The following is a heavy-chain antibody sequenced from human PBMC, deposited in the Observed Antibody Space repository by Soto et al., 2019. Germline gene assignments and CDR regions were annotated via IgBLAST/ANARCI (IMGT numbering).Heavy chain of an antibody. CDR3: ARGVPYLRAAAGIHWFDP. V-gene: IGHV1-3*01. D-gene: IGHD6-13*01. CDR2: INAGNGNT. Sequence: QVQLVQSGAEVKKPGASVKVSCKASGYTFTSYAMHWVRQAPGQRLEWMGWINAGNGNTKYSQKFQGRVTITRDTCASTAYMELSSLRSEDTAVYYCARGVPYLRAAAGIHWFDPWGQGTLVTVSS. CDR1: GYTFTSYA. J-gene: IGHJ5*02.